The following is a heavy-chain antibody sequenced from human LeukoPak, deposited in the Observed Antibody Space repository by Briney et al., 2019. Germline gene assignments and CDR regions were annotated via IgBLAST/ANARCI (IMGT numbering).Heavy chain of an antibody. V-gene: IGHV3-9*01. D-gene: IGHD2-21*01. Sequence: GGSLRLSCAASGFTFDDYAMHWVRQAPGKGLEWVSGISWNSGSIGYADSVKGRFTISRDNAKNSLYLQMNSLRAEDTALYYCAKDKERFGGDYYYYGMDVRGQGTTVTVS. CDR3: AKDKERFGGDYYYYGMDV. CDR1: GFTFDDYA. CDR2: ISWNSGSI. J-gene: IGHJ6*02.